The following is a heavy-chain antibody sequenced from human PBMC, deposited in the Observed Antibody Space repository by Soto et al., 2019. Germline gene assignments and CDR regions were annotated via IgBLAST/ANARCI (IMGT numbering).Heavy chain of an antibody. CDR3: ARLSWGDFWSGYYYNWFDP. J-gene: IGHJ5*02. CDR1: GFTFSRYC. V-gene: IGHV3-7*01. CDR2: IKQDGSEK. Sequence: EVQLVESGGGLVQPGGSLRLSCAASGFTFSRYCMSWVRQAPGKGLELVANIKQDGSEKYYVDSVKGRFTISRDNAKNSLYLQMNSLRAEDTAVYYCARLSWGDFWSGYYYNWFDPWGQGTLVTVSS. D-gene: IGHD3-3*01.